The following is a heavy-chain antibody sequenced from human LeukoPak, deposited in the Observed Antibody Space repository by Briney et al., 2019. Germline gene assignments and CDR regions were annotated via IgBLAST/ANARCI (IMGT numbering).Heavy chain of an antibody. CDR3: ATETNGRHYDY. CDR2: IGPTGSDR. V-gene: IGHV3-21*06. J-gene: IGHJ4*02. D-gene: IGHD1-14*01. CDR1: GLTFSTSG. Sequence: GGSLRLSCTASGLTFSTSGFNWVRQAPVKGLELVASIGPTGSDRYHADSIKGRFTISRDNANNFLYLQMNSLRAEDTAVYYCATETNGRHYDYWGQGTLLTVSS.